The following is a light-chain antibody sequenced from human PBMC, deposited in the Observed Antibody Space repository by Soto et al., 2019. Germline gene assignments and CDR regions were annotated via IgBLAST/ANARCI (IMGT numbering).Light chain of an antibody. CDR2: DAS. CDR3: QQRSNWSRT. CDR1: QSVSSY. Sequence: EIVMTQSPASLSVSPGESVTLSCRASQSVSSYLAWYQQKPGQAPRLLIYDASNRATGIPARFSGSGSGTDFTLTISSLEPEDFAVYYCQQRSNWSRTFGQGTKVDIK. J-gene: IGKJ1*01. V-gene: IGKV3-11*01.